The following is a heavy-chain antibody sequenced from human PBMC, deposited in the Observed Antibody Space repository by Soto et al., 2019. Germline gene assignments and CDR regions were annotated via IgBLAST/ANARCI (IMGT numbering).Heavy chain of an antibody. CDR1: GGSINSGGYS. D-gene: IGHD3-22*01. V-gene: IGHV4-30-2*01. CDR2: IYHSGST. J-gene: IGHJ3*02. Sequence: SETLSLTCTVSGGSINSGGYSWSWIRQPPGKGLEWIGYIYHSGSTYYNPSLKSRVTISVDRSKNQFSLKLSSVTAADTAVYYCARNLYYYDSSGWAFDIWGQGTMVTVSS. CDR3: ARNLYYYDSSGWAFDI.